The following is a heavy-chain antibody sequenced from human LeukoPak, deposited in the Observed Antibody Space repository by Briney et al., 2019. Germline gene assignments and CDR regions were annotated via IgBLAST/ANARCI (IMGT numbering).Heavy chain of an antibody. CDR1: GFTFSSYA. D-gene: IGHD1-1*01. CDR2: IRYDGSNK. CDR3: AKEYGYDYNYFYSMDV. J-gene: IGHJ6*03. Sequence: GGSLRLSCVVSGFTFSSYAMSWVRQAPGKGLEWVAFIRYDGSNKYHADSVKGRFTISRDNSKNTVYLQMNSLRAEDTAVYFCAKEYGYDYNYFYSMDVWGKGTTVTISS. V-gene: IGHV3-30*02.